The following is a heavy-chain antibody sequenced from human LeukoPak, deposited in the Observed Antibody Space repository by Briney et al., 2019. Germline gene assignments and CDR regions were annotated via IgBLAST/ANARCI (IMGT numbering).Heavy chain of an antibody. CDR3: ARGRGLIIPLDY. CDR1: GFTFSNYV. CDR2: ISGSGDTT. V-gene: IGHV3-23*01. D-gene: IGHD3-10*01. Sequence: PGGSLRLSCAASGFTFSNYVMSWVRQAPGKGQEWVSGISGSGDTTYYADSVKGRFTISRDNSKNTLYLQMNSLRAEDTAVYYCARGRGLIIPLDYWGQGTLVTVSS. J-gene: IGHJ4*02.